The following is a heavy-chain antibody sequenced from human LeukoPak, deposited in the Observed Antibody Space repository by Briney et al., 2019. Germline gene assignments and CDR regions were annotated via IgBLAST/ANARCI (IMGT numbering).Heavy chain of an antibody. CDR1: GFTFSSYS. V-gene: IGHV3-30*03. Sequence: QPGGSLRLSCAASGFTFSSYSMNWVRQAPGKGLEWVAVISYDGSNKYYADSVKGRFTISRDNSKNTLYLQMNSLRAEDTAVYYCARRERTNSFYNWFDPWGQGTLVTVSS. D-gene: IGHD1-26*01. CDR3: ARRERTNSFYNWFDP. J-gene: IGHJ5*02. CDR2: ISYDGSNK.